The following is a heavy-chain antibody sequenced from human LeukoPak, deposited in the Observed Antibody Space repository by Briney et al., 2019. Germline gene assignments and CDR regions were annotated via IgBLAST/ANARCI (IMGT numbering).Heavy chain of an antibody. D-gene: IGHD3-22*01. CDR1: GGSIRSSDYY. V-gene: IGHV4-39*07. CDR3: YYYYDSSGYAFDI. CDR2: IYDSGST. Sequence: SETLSLTCTVSGGSIRSSDYYWGWIRQPPGKGLEWIGSIYDSGSTYYNPSLKSRVTISVDTSKNQFSLKLSSVTAADTAVYYCYYYYDSSGYAFDIWGQGTMVTVSS. J-gene: IGHJ3*02.